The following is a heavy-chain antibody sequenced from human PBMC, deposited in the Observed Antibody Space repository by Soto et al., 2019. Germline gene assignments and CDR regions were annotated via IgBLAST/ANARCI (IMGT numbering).Heavy chain of an antibody. J-gene: IGHJ3*02. CDR1: GFTFSSYA. D-gene: IGHD5-18*01. Sequence: QVQLVESGGGVVQPGRSLRLSCAASGFTFSSYAMHWVRQAPGKGLEWVAVISYDGSNKYYADSVKGRFTISRDNSKNKLYLQMNSLRAEDTAVYYCARDSRGQLWSPSPAFDIWGQGTMVTVSS. V-gene: IGHV3-30-3*01. CDR3: ARDSRGQLWSPSPAFDI. CDR2: ISYDGSNK.